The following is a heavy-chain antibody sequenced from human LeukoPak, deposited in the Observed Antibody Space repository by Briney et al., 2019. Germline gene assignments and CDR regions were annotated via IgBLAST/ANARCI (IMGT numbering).Heavy chain of an antibody. J-gene: IGHJ4*02. D-gene: IGHD2-2*02. Sequence: GASVKVSCKASGYTFTGYYMHWVRQAPGQGLEWMGWINPNSGGTNYAQKSQGRVTMTRDTSISTAYMELSRLRSDDTAVYYCARVRSGIVVVPAAIQFDYWGQGTLVTVSS. CDR1: GYTFTGYY. CDR2: INPNSGGT. CDR3: ARVRSGIVVVPAAIQFDY. V-gene: IGHV1-2*02.